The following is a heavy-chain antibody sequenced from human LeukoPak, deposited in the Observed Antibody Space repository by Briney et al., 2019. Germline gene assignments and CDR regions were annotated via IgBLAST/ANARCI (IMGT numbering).Heavy chain of an antibody. J-gene: IGHJ5*02. CDR1: GGSISSYY. CDR2: IYYSGST. D-gene: IGHD3-22*01. V-gene: IGHV4-59*01. CDR3: ARSDSSGYRSWFDP. Sequence: PSETLSLTCTVSGGSISSYYWSWIRQPPGKGLEWIGYIYYSGSTNYNPSLKSRVTISVDTSKNQFSLKLSSVTAADTAVYYCARSDSSGYRSWFDPWGQGTLVTVSP.